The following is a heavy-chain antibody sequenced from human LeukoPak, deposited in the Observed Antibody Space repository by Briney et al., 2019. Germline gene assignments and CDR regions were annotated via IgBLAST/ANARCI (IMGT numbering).Heavy chain of an antibody. CDR2: IYTSGST. V-gene: IGHV4-4*07. D-gene: IGHD2-2*01. CDR1: GGSISSYY. J-gene: IGHJ5*02. CDR3: ARDRYCSSTSCYAGVWFDP. Sequence: SETLSLTCTVSGGSISSYYWSWIRQPAGKGLEWIGRIYTSGSTNYNPSPKSRVTMSVDTSKNQFSLKLSSVTAADTAVYYCARDRYCSSTSCYAGVWFDPWGQGTLVTVSS.